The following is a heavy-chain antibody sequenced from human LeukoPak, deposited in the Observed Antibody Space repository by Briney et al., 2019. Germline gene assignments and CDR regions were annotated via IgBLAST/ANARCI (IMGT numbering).Heavy chain of an antibody. J-gene: IGHJ4*02. CDR1: GFTFSSFA. Sequence: PGESLRLSCAASGFTFSSFAMHWVRQAPGKGLEYVSAISSNGGSTYYANSVKGRFTISRDNSKNTLYLQMGSLRVEDMAVYYCARRAGRNWYMDYWGQGTLVTVSS. CDR3: ARRAGRNWYMDY. CDR2: ISSNGGST. D-gene: IGHD6-13*01. V-gene: IGHV3-64*01.